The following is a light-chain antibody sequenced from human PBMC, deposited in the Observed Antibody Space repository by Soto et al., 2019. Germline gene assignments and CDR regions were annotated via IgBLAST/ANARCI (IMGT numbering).Light chain of an antibody. Sequence: VIWMTQSPSLLSASTGDRVTISCRVSQGISSYLAWYQQKPGKAPELLIYAASTLQSGVPSRFSGSGSGTDFTLTISCLQSEDFATYYCQQYYSFPRMFGQGTKVEIK. V-gene: IGKV1D-8*01. CDR3: QQYYSFPRM. CDR2: AAS. CDR1: QGISSY. J-gene: IGKJ1*01.